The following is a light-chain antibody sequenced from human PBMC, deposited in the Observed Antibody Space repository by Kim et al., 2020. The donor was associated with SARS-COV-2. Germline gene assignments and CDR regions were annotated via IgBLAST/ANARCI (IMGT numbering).Light chain of an antibody. CDR3: QQLDTYPLT. V-gene: IGKV1-9*01. CDR2: ATS. CDR1: QGIDTF. J-gene: IGKJ4*01. Sequence: DIQLTQSPSFLSASVGDSVTITCRASQGIDTFLAWYQQKPGKAPNLLIYATSTLHSGVPSRFSGSGSGTEFTLTISSLQPEDFAIYYCQQLDTYPLTFGGGTKLEI.